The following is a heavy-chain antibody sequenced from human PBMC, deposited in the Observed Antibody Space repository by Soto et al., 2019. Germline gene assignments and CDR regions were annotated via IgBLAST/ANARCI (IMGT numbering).Heavy chain of an antibody. J-gene: IGHJ4*02. CDR1: GNTFSYRY. D-gene: IGHD1-26*01. V-gene: IGHV1-45*02. Sequence: QMQLVQSGAEVTKTGSSVTVSCQALGNTFSYRYLHWVRQAPGQALEWMGWIAPFSGDVHYAQKFQERVTLTRDRSINTAYMRMSSLRSENTAIHFCASGGAGSGPFTWELPDHWGQGTLVTVSS. CDR2: IAPFSGDV. CDR3: ASGGAGSGPFTWELPDH.